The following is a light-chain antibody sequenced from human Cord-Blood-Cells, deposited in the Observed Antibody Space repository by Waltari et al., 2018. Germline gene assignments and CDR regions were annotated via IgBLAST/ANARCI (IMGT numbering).Light chain of an antibody. CDR2: DVS. CDR3: CSYAGSYTWV. J-gene: IGLJ3*02. Sequence: QSALTQPRSVSGSPGQPVTISCTGTSSDVGGYNYVSLYQQHPGKAPKRMIYDVSKRPSGVPDRFSGSKSGNTASLTISGLQAEDEADYYCCSYAGSYTWVFGGGTKLTVL. CDR1: SSDVGGYNY. V-gene: IGLV2-11*01.